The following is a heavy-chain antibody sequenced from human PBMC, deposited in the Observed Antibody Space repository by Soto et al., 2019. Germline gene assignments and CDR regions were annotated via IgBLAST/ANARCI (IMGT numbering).Heavy chain of an antibody. CDR3: ARARYGPNNYDFWSGYHNYYYYYMDV. CDR1: GGSISSYY. CDR2: IYYSGST. J-gene: IGHJ6*03. D-gene: IGHD3-3*01. V-gene: IGHV4-59*01. Sequence: SETLSLTCTVSGGSISSYYWSWIRQPPGKGLEWIGYIYYSGSTNYNPSLKSRVTIPVDTSKNQFSLKLSSVTAADTAVYYCARARYGPNNYDFWSGYHNYYYYYMDVWGKGTTVTVSS.